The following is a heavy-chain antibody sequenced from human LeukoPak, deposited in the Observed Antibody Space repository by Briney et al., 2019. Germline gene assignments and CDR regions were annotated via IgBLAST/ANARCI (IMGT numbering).Heavy chain of an antibody. D-gene: IGHD3-3*01. Sequence: SETLSLTFTVSGGSISSSSYYWGWIRHPPGKGRGWIGCIYYSGSTYYNPSLKSRVTISVDTSKNQFSLKLSSVTAADTAVYYCARKGNTIFGVAYYYYYGMDVWGQGTTVTVSS. CDR2: IYYSGST. CDR3: ARKGNTIFGVAYYYYYGMDV. V-gene: IGHV4-39*01. CDR1: GGSISSSSYY. J-gene: IGHJ6*02.